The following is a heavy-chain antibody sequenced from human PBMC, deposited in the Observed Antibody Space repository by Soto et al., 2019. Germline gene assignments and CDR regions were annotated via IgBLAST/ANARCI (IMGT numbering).Heavy chain of an antibody. CDR2: MYFGGSA. V-gene: IGHV4-39*01. CDR1: GGSIGSRSYF. CDR3: ARGQYFDSKEDFDY. J-gene: IGHJ4*02. D-gene: IGHD3-22*01. Sequence: SETLSLTCSVSGGSIGSRSYFWAWFRQPPGKGLDCIGSMYFGGSAYYKPSLKSRVTMSVDTSKNQVSLKLTSVTAADTAVYYCARGQYFDSKEDFDYWGPGTLVTVSS.